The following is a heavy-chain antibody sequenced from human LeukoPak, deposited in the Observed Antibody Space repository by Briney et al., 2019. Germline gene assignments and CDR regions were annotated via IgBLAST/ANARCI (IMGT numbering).Heavy chain of an antibody. CDR2: INHSGST. CDR1: GGSFSGYY. D-gene: IGHD3-22*01. Sequence: SETLSLTCAVYGGSFSGYYWSWIRQPPGKGLEWIGEINHSGSTNYNPSLKSRVTISVDTSKNQFSLKLSSVTAADTAVYYCARGRSFAMIVVDPAGWFDPWGQGTLATVSS. J-gene: IGHJ5*02. CDR3: ARGRSFAMIVVDPAGWFDP. V-gene: IGHV4-34*01.